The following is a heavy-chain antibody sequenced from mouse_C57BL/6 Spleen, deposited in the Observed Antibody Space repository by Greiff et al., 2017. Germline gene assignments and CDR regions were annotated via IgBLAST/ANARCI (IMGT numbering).Heavy chain of an antibody. J-gene: IGHJ3*01. D-gene: IGHD2-5*01. CDR1: GYTFTSYG. CDR3: ARDRDYYSNYVGFAY. V-gene: IGHV1-81*01. Sequence: QVQLQQSGAELARPGASVKLSCKASGYTFTSYGISWVKQRTGQGLEWIGEIYPRSGNTYYNEKFKGKATLTADKSSSTAYMELRSLTSEDSAVYFCARDRDYYSNYVGFAYWGQGTPVTVSA. CDR2: IYPRSGNT.